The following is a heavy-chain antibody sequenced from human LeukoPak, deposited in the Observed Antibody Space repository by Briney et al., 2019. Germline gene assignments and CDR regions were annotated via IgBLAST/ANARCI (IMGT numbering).Heavy chain of an antibody. CDR3: ARDPPYDSTGYYP. CDR1: GYIFTVYY. V-gene: IGHV1-2*06. Sequence: VASVKVSCKASGYIFTVYYMHWVRQASGQGLEWMGRINPNSGGSNYAQKFQGRVTMTRDTSISTAYMEVNSLRSEDTAVYYCARDPPYDSTGYYPWGQGTLVTVSS. D-gene: IGHD3-22*01. CDR2: INPNSGGS. J-gene: IGHJ5*02.